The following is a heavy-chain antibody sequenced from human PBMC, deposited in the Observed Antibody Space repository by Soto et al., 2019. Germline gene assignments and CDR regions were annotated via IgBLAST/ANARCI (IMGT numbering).Heavy chain of an antibody. J-gene: IGHJ4*02. Sequence: ASVKVSCKVSGYTLTELSMHWVRQAPGKGLEWMGGFDPEDGETIYAQKFQGRVTMTEDTSTDTAYMELSSLRSEDTAVYYCATWLLIAVAGMAWEGLFEDSGQGDLVTVP. D-gene: IGHD6-19*01. CDR3: ATWLLIAVAGMAWEGLFED. CDR1: GYTLTELS. V-gene: IGHV1-24*01. CDR2: FDPEDGET.